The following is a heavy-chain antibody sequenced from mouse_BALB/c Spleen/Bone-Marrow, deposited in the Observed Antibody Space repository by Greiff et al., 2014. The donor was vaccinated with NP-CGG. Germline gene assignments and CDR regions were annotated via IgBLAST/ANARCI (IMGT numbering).Heavy chain of an antibody. CDR2: IDPANGNT. D-gene: IGHD2-14*01. CDR3: ARYDYRYSWFAY. CDR1: GFNIKDTY. J-gene: IGHJ3*01. Sequence: EVQLQQSGAELVKPGASVKLSCTASGFNIKDTYMHWVKQRPEQGLEWIGRIDPANGNTKYDPKFQGKATITIDTSSNTAYLQLRSLTSEDTAVYYCARYDYRYSWFAYWGQGTLVTVSA. V-gene: IGHV14-3*02.